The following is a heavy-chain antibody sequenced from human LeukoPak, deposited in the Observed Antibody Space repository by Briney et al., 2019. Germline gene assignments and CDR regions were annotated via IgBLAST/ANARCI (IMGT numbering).Heavy chain of an antibody. CDR3: AKSEVVVAAPFDY. J-gene: IGHJ4*02. CDR1: GFTFSSYG. D-gene: IGHD2-15*01. V-gene: IGHV3-30*02. CDR2: IRYDGSNK. Sequence: GGSLRLSCAASGFTFSSYGMHWVRQAPGKGLEWVAFIRYDGSNKYYADSVKGRFTISRDNSKNTLYLQMNSLRAEDTAVYYCAKSEVVVAAPFDYWGQGTLVTVSS.